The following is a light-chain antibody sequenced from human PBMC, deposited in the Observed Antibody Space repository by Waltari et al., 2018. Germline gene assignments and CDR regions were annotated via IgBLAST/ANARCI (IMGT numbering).Light chain of an antibody. CDR1: QSVGSSS. CDR2: RAS. V-gene: IGKV3-20*01. Sequence: EIVLTQSPGTTSLSPGDRATLSCRASQSVGSSSLAWYQQKPGQAPRLVIYRASRRATGIQDRFSGSGSGTDFSLTISRLEPEDFAVYYCQQHGTLPATFGQGTKVEIK. J-gene: IGKJ1*01. CDR3: QQHGTLPAT.